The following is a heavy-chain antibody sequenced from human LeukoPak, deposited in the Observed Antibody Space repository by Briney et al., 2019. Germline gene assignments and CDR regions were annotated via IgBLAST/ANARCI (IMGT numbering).Heavy chain of an antibody. CDR3: ARDTTAYFDC. CDR1: GFTVSSNY. V-gene: IGHV3-53*01. Sequence: GGSLRLSCTVSGFTVSSNYMAWVRQAPGKGLEWVSVIYAGGNTYYADSVKGRFTNSRDNSKNTLYLQMSSLGVEDTAVYYCARDTTAYFDCWGQGTLVTVSS. D-gene: IGHD2/OR15-2a*01. CDR2: IYAGGNT. J-gene: IGHJ4*02.